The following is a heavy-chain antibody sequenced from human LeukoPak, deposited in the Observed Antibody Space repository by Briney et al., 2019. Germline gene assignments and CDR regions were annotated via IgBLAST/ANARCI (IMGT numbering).Heavy chain of an antibody. CDR3: ARAPCSSTSCYRNYYYYYYMDV. V-gene: IGHV4-59*08. CDR2: IYYSGST. CDR1: SGSISGYY. Sequence: PTETLSLTCIVSSGSISGYYWSWIRQPPGKGLEWIGYIYYSGSTYYNPSLKSRVTISVDTSKNQFSLKLSSVTAADTAVYYCARAPCSSTSCYRNYYYYYYMDVWGKGTTVTVSS. D-gene: IGHD2-2*02. J-gene: IGHJ6*03.